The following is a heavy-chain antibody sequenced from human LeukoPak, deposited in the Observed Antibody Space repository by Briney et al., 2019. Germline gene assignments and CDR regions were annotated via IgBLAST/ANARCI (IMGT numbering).Heavy chain of an antibody. CDR2: IVEDGSET. V-gene: IGHV3-7*01. Sequence: GGSLRLSCATSGFTFSSYWMTWVRQAPGKGLEWVASIVEDGSETYFLDSVKGRFTFSRDNANNSLYLQMTSLRGEDTAVYYCARHPTRRFDLWGQGTLVTVSS. CDR1: GFTFSSYW. J-gene: IGHJ4*02. CDR3: ARHPTRRFDL.